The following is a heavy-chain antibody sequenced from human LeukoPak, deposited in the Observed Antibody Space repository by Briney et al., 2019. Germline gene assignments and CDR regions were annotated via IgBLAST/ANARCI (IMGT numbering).Heavy chain of an antibody. CDR1: GGSISSYY. J-gene: IGHJ2*01. V-gene: IGHV4-4*09. CDR2: IYTSGST. CDR3: ARLNREVGAPLWTYWYFDL. D-gene: IGHD1-26*01. Sequence: SETLSLTCTVSGGSISSYYWSWIRQPPGKGLEWIGYIYTSGSTNYNPSLKSRVTISVDKSKHQFSLKLSSVTAADTAVYYCARLNREVGAPLWTYWYFDLWGRGTLVTVSS.